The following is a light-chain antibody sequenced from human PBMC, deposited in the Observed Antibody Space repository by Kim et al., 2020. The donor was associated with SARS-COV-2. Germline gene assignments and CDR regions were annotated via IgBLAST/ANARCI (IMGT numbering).Light chain of an antibody. CDR2: RTS. CDR3: LNYIGGAVWV. V-gene: IGLV7-43*01. Sequence: GGTATLTADSNTGAVTIANNPNWFQQKPRQPPRALISRTSTNRSATPARLSGSLLAGKAAMTLSGVQPADEADYYCLNYIGGAVWVFGGGTQLTVL. J-gene: IGLJ3*02. CDR1: TGAVTIANN.